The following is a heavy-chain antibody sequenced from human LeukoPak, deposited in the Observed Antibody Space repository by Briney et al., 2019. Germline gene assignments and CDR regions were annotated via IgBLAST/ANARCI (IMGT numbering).Heavy chain of an antibody. CDR2: ISYDGSVK. CDR1: GFAFSTYA. D-gene: IGHD2-2*01. V-gene: IGHV3-30-3*01. CDR3: AKDWEDIVVVPAACMDV. J-gene: IGHJ6*02. Sequence: GGSLRLSCAASGFAFSTYAMHWVRQAPGKGLEWVAVISYDGSVKYYADSVKGRFTISRDNSKNTLYLQMNSLRAEDTAVYYCAKDWEDIVVVPAACMDVWGQGTTVTVSS.